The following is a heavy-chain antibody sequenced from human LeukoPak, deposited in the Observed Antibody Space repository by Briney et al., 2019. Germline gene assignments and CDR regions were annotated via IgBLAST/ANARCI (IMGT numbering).Heavy chain of an antibody. J-gene: IGHJ5*02. D-gene: IGHD6-13*01. CDR3: ARDPTAAGRFDP. CDR1: GGTFSSYA. CDR2: MIPIFGTA. Sequence: SVKVSCKASGGTFSSYAIGWVRQAPGQGLEWMGGMIPIFGTANYAQTFQGRVTITADESTSTAYMELSSLRSEDTAVYYCARDPTAAGRFDPWGQGTLVTVSS. V-gene: IGHV1-69*13.